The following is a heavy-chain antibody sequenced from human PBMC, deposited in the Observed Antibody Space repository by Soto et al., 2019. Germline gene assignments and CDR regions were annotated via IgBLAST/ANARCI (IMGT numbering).Heavy chain of an antibody. D-gene: IGHD2-21*02. CDR1: GGSISSSSYY. CDR3: ARQRRTVIPGWPDWFDP. Sequence: QLQLQESGPGLVKPSETLSLTCTVSGGSISSSSYYWGWSRQPPGKGLEWIGSIYYSGSTYYNPSLKRRVTISVDTATNQYPLKISSVTAADTAVYYWARQRRTVIPGWPDWFDPWGQGTLVTVSS. CDR2: IYYSGST. V-gene: IGHV4-39*01. J-gene: IGHJ5*02.